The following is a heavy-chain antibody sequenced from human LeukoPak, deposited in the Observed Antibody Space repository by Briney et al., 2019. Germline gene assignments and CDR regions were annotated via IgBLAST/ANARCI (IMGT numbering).Heavy chain of an antibody. D-gene: IGHD3-9*01. CDR1: GLRFSRGG. CDR2: IQYDESSK. V-gene: IGHV3-30*02. J-gene: IGHJ6*03. Sequence: GGSLRLSCKASGLRFSRGGMHWIRQAPGKGLEWLAFIQYDESSKYYADSVKGRFTISRDNSKNTLYLQMNSLRAEDTAVYYCAKCILTGYYKGYMDVWGKGTTVTISS. CDR3: AKCILTGYYKGYMDV.